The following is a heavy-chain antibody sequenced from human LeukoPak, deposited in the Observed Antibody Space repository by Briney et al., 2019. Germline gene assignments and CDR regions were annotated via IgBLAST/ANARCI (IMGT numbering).Heavy chain of an antibody. CDR1: GFIFSSYS. Sequence: PGGSLRLSCAASGFIFSSYSMTWVRQAPGKGLEWVSSISSSSTYIYYADSVKGRFTISRDNARNSLYLQMNSLRAEDTAVYYCAREGTGRDAFDIWGQGTMVTVSS. CDR3: AREGTGRDAFDI. J-gene: IGHJ3*02. D-gene: IGHD3-10*01. CDR2: ISSSSTYI. V-gene: IGHV3-21*01.